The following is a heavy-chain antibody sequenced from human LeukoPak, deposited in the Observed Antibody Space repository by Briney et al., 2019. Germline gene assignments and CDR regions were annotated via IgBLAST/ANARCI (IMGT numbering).Heavy chain of an antibody. D-gene: IGHD6-6*01. CDR1: GFDFSSYA. CDR2: ISGTGGFT. J-gene: IGHJ4*02. Sequence: PGGSLRLSRAASGFDFSSYAMTWVRQAPGKGLEWLSTISGTGGFTYYADSVQGRFTISRDNSKNTLDLQMHSLRAEDTALYYCAKALLSSAARYFDSWGQGTLVTVS. CDR3: AKALLSSAARYFDS. V-gene: IGHV3-23*01.